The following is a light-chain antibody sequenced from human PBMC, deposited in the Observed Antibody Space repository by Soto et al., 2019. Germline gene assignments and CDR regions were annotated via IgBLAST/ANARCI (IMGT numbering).Light chain of an antibody. Sequence: EILLTQSPVVLSLSLGERATLSCISSQSVKSSYLAWYQQKPGQAPRLLIYDASTRATGIADRFSASGSGTDFTLTISRLEPEDFATYYCQQSYSTPRTFGQGTRLEIK. CDR1: QSVKSSY. CDR3: QQSYSTPRT. J-gene: IGKJ5*01. V-gene: IGKV3D-20*02. CDR2: DAS.